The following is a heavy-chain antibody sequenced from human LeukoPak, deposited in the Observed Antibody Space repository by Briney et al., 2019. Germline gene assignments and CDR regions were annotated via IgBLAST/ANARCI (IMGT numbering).Heavy chain of an antibody. D-gene: IGHD6-19*01. V-gene: IGHV1-69*13. Sequence: SVKVSCKASGGTFSSYAISWVRQAPGQGLEWMGGIIPTFGTANYAQKFQGRVTITADESTSTAYMELSSLRSEDTAVYYCARGAGSSGWLGFDYWGQGTLVTVSS. J-gene: IGHJ4*02. CDR2: IIPTFGTA. CDR1: GGTFSSYA. CDR3: ARGAGSSGWLGFDY.